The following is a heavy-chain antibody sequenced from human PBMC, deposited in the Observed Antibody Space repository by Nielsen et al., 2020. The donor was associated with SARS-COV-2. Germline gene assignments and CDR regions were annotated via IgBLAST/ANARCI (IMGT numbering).Heavy chain of an antibody. V-gene: IGHV3-11*06. D-gene: IGHD6-19*01. CDR1: GFTFSDYY. CDR3: AAEGREQWLGDSFPQPY. Sequence: GESLKISCAASGFTFSDYYMSWIRQAPGKGLEWVSYISSSSSYTNYADSVKGRFTISRDNAKNSLYLQMNSLGTEDTAVYYCAAEGREQWLGDSFPQPYWGQGTLVTVSS. CDR2: ISSSSSYT. J-gene: IGHJ4*02.